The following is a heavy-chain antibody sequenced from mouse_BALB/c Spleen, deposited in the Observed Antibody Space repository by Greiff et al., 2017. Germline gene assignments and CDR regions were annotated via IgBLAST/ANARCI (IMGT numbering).Heavy chain of an antibody. Sequence: EVKLVESGGGLVKPGGSLKLSCAASGFTFSSYAMSWVRQTPEKRLEWVASISSGGSTYYPDSVKGRFTISRDNARNILYLQMSSLRSEDTAMYYCARVYGIYWYFDVWGAGTTVTVSS. D-gene: IGHD2-1*01. CDR3: ARVYGIYWYFDV. CDR2: ISSGGST. J-gene: IGHJ1*01. V-gene: IGHV5-6-5*01. CDR1: GFTFSSYA.